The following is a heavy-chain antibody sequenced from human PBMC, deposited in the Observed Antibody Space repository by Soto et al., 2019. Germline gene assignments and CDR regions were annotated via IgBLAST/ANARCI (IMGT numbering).Heavy chain of an antibody. V-gene: IGHV3-13*01. CDR1: GFTFSGSD. D-gene: IGHD6-13*01. Sequence: GGSLRLSCEASGFTFSGSDMYWVRQPTGKGLEWVSSIDTAGDTYYAVSVKGRFTISRDNAKNSLSLQMNSLRAGDMAVYFCAKSQEIGTHFFDSWGQGTQVTGSS. J-gene: IGHJ4*02. CDR3: AKSQEIGTHFFDS. CDR2: IDTAGDT.